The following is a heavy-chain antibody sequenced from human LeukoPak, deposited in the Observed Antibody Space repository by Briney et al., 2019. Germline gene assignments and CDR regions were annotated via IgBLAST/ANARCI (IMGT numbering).Heavy chain of an antibody. CDR2: ISGSGGST. D-gene: IGHD3-22*01. CDR3: AKEGLDYDSSGYYYLLYYFDY. Sequence: GGSLRLSCAASGFTFSSYAMSWVRQPPGKGLEWVSAISGSGGSTYYADSVKGRFTISRDNSKNTLYLQMNSLRAEDTAVYYCAKEGLDYDSSGYYYLLYYFDYWGQGTLVTVSS. CDR1: GFTFSSYA. V-gene: IGHV3-23*01. J-gene: IGHJ4*02.